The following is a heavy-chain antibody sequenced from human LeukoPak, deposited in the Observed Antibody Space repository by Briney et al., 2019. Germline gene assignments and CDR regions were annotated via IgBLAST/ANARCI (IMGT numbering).Heavy chain of an antibody. D-gene: IGHD2-15*01. J-gene: IGHJ3*01. V-gene: IGHV5-51*01. CDR1: GYIFTNYW. CDR3: ARRGFCSGGSCFSHAFDV. Sequence: PGESLKISCKGSGYIFTNYWIAWVRQMPGKGLEWMEIIYPGDSNTRYSPPFQGQVTTSADKSISTAYLQWSSLKASDTAIYYCARRGFCSGGSCFSHAFDVWGQGTVVTVSS. CDR2: IYPGDSNT.